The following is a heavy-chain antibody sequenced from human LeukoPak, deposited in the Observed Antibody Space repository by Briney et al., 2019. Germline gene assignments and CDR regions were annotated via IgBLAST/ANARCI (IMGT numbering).Heavy chain of an antibody. Sequence: PGGSLRLSCAASGFTFSSYAMSWVRQAPEKGLEWVSGISGGGGSTYYADSVKGRFTISRDNSKNTLYLQMNSLRAEDTAVYYCARAVGHGSGSPRMDVWGKGTTVTVSS. CDR3: ARAVGHGSGSPRMDV. D-gene: IGHD3-10*01. V-gene: IGHV3-23*01. CDR1: GFTFSSYA. CDR2: ISGGGGST. J-gene: IGHJ6*04.